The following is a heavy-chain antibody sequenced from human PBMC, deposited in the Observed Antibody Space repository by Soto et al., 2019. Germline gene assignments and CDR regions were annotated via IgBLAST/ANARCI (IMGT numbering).Heavy chain of an antibody. CDR3: ARGETYLGV. V-gene: IGHV1-69*01. D-gene: IGHD1-26*01. Sequence: QVQLVQSGAEVKKPGSSVKVSCKASRDAFSKYAFNWVRQAPGQGLEWMGWIIPIFGSRKYAEKFQGRVTITADESTSTAYMELRSLRFEDTAVYYCARGETYLGVWGQGTTVNVSS. J-gene: IGHJ6*02. CDR2: IIPIFGSR. CDR1: RDAFSKYA.